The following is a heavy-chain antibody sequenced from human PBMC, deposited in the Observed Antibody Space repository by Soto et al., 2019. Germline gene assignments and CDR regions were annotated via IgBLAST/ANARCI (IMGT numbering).Heavy chain of an antibody. D-gene: IGHD6-19*01. CDR3: AKDELLAFGVSRHHDAFDI. Sequence: QPGGSLRLSCAASGFTFSSYAMSWVRQAPGKGLEWVSAISGSGGSTYYADSVKGRFTISRDNSKNTLYLQMNSLRAEDTAVYYCAKDELLAFGVSRHHDAFDIWGQGTMVTVSS. V-gene: IGHV3-23*01. CDR2: ISGSGGST. J-gene: IGHJ3*02. CDR1: GFTFSSYA.